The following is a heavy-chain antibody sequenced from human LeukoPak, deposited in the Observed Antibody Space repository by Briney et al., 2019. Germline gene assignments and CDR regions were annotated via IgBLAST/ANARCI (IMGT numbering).Heavy chain of an antibody. CDR1: GFTFSSYS. CDR2: ISSSSSYI. Sequence: PGGSLRLSCAASGFTFSSYSMNWVRQAPGKGLEWVSSISSSSSYIYYADSVKGRFTISRDNAKNSLYLQMNSLRAEDTAVHYCAREAYYDILTGYYTDYGMDVWGQGTTVTVSS. V-gene: IGHV3-21*01. CDR3: AREAYYDILTGYYTDYGMDV. J-gene: IGHJ6*02. D-gene: IGHD3-9*01.